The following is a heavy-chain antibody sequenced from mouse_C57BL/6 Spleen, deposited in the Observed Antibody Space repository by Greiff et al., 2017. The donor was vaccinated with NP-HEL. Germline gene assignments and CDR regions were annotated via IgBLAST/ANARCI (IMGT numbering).Heavy chain of an antibody. CDR2: IDPSDSYT. V-gene: IGHV1-69*01. CDR3: AREDYGSSYHWYFDV. CDR1: GYTFTSYW. J-gene: IGHJ1*03. Sequence: VQLQQSGAELVMPGASVKLSCKASGYTFTSYWMHWVKQRPGQGLEWIGEIDPSDSYTNYNQKFKGKSTLTVDKSSSTAYMQLSSLTSEDSAVYYCAREDYGSSYHWYFDVWGTGTTVTVSS. D-gene: IGHD1-1*01.